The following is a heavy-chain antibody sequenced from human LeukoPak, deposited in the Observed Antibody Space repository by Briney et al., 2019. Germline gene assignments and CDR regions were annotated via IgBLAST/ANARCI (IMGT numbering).Heavy chain of an antibody. D-gene: IGHD3-10*01. CDR3: AKDGLLWFGELTYFDY. CDR2: ISGSGGST. Sequence: GGSLRLSCAASGFTFSSYAMSWVRQAPGKGLEWVSAISGSGGSTYYADSVKGRFTISRDNSKNTLYLQMSSLRAEDTAVYYCAKDGLLWFGELTYFDYWGQGTLVTVSS. V-gene: IGHV3-23*01. CDR1: GFTFSSYA. J-gene: IGHJ4*02.